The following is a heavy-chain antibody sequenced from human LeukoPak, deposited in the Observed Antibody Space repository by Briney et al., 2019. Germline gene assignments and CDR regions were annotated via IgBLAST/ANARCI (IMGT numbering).Heavy chain of an antibody. J-gene: IGHJ4*02. Sequence: GGSLRLSCAASGFTLSSYAMSWVRQAPGKGLEGGSAISGSGGSAYYADSVKGRFTISRDNSKNPLYMQMNSMRAEDTAVYYCAKRAPGLPSGIYYWGQGTLVTVSS. CDR3: AKRAPGLPSGIYY. D-gene: IGHD3-10*01. V-gene: IGHV3-23*01. CDR1: GFTLSSYA. CDR2: ISGSGGSA.